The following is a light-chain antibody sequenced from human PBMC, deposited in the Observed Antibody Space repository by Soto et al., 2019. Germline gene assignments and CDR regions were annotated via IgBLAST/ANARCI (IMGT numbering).Light chain of an antibody. J-gene: IGKJ1*01. CDR2: KAS. V-gene: IGKV1-5*03. CDR3: QQYSTYPWT. Sequence: DIPMTQSPSTLSASVGDRVTITCRASQPISTLLAWYQQRPGKAPNLLIYKASSLESGVLSRFSGSGSGTEFTLTISSLQPDDFATYFCQQYSTYPWTFGKGTKVEVK. CDR1: QPISTL.